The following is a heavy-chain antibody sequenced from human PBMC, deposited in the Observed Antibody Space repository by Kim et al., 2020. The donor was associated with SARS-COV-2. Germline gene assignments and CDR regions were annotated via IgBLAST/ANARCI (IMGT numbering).Heavy chain of an antibody. J-gene: IGHJ4*02. Sequence: GGSLRLSCAASGFPFSTYGMHWVRQAPGKGLEWVAVIWNDGSKKYYAESVKGRFNISRDNSKKILYLEMNSLRGEDTAVYYCAKSSVPTVYYFDNWGQGTLVTVSS. CDR2: IWNDGSKK. D-gene: IGHD4-17*01. V-gene: IGHV3-33*06. CDR3: AKSSVPTVYYFDN. CDR1: GFPFSTYG.